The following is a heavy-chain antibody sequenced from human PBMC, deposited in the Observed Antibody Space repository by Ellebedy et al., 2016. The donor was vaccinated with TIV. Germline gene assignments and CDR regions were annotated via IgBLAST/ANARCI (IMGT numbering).Heavy chain of an antibody. D-gene: IGHD4-17*01. V-gene: IGHV3-30*04. CDR1: GFILNTYA. CDR3: ARADGDYDYYFDY. CDR2: ISYDGVNK. J-gene: IGHJ4*02. Sequence: GESLKISCAASGFILNTYAMNWVRQAPGTGLEWVAVISYDGVNKYYANSVKGRFTISRDNSKNTLYLQMNSLRPEDTAVYYCARADGDYDYYFDYWGQGTLVTISS.